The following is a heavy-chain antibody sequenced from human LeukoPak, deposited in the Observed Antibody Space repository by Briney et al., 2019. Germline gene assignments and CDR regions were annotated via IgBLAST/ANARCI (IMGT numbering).Heavy chain of an antibody. CDR3: ARDHSPGGQWLVRFDP. Sequence: ASVKVSCKASGYTFTSYGISWVRQAPGQGLEWMGWISAYNGNTNYAQKLQGRVTMTTDTSTSTAYMELRSLRSDDTAVYYCARDHSPGGQWLVRFDPWGQGTLVTVSS. V-gene: IGHV1-18*01. J-gene: IGHJ5*02. CDR2: ISAYNGNT. D-gene: IGHD6-19*01. CDR1: GYTFTSYG.